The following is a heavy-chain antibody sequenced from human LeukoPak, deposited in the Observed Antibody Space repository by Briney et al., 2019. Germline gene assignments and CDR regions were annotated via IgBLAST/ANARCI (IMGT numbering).Heavy chain of an antibody. CDR1: GGSISSGGYS. J-gene: IGHJ4*02. CDR2: IYHSGST. V-gene: IGHV4-30-2*01. Sequence: SETLSLTCAVPGGSISSGGYSWSWIRQPPGKGLEWIGYIYHSGSTYYNPSLKSRVTISVDRSKNQFSLKLSSVTAADTAVYYCARGGSDDYGDYVDYWGQGTLVTVSS. D-gene: IGHD4-17*01. CDR3: ARGGSDDYGDYVDY.